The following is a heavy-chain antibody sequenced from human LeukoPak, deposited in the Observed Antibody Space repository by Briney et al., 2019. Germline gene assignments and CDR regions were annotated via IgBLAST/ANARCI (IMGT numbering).Heavy chain of an antibody. D-gene: IGHD4-11*01. CDR2: IWSDGTEK. Sequence: GGSLRLSCAASGFTYSHYGMQWVRQAPGKGLEWVAEIWSDGTEKYYGDAVKGRFTISRDNSRNTLYLQMNSLRGEDTAVYYCAKDAQRGFDYSNSLEYWGQGTLVTVSS. CDR3: AKDAQRGFDYSNSLEY. V-gene: IGHV3-33*06. J-gene: IGHJ4*02. CDR1: GFTYSHYG.